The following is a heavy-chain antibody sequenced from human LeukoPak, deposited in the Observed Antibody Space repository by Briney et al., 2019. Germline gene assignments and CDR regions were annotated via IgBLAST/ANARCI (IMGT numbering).Heavy chain of an antibody. J-gene: IGHJ4*02. V-gene: IGHV3-11*04. Sequence: SLRLSCAASGFTFSDYYMSWIHQAPGKGLEWVSYISSSGSTIYYADSVKGRFTISRDNAKNSLYLQMNSLRAEDTAVYYCARAPYSSGWYGKGYYFDYWGQGTLVTVSS. CDR1: GFTFSDYY. CDR2: ISSSGSTI. D-gene: IGHD6-19*01. CDR3: ARAPYSSGWYGKGYYFDY.